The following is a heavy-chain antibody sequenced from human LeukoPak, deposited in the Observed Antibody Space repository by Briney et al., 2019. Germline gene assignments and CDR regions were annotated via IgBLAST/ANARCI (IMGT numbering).Heavy chain of an antibody. CDR2: IYHSGST. J-gene: IGHJ4*02. D-gene: IGHD5-12*01. CDR1: GVSISGSGHY. V-gene: IGHV4-39*01. CDR3: AKSVGYGLIDC. Sequence: SETLSLTCAVSGVSISGSGHYWGWIRQPPGKGLEWIGNIYHSGSTYYNASLQSRVTISIDTSRNQFSLRLNSVTAADTAMYYCAKSVGYGLIDCWGQGTLVTVSS.